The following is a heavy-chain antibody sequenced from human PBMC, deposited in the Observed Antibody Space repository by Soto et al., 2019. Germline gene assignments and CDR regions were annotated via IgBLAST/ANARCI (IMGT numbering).Heavy chain of an antibody. CDR3: AKARYYDILTGPEIDYYHYGMDV. V-gene: IGHV3-23*01. J-gene: IGHJ6*02. D-gene: IGHD3-9*01. CDR1: GFVFISYA. CDR2: ITGSGGYT. Sequence: EVQMLESGGGFVQPAGSLRLSCAASGFVFISYAMSWFCQAPGKWLESGADITGSGGYTFYADSVTRRSTIWRDNSKNTASVQMSSLRAEETAVYYCAKARYYDILTGPEIDYYHYGMDVWGQGTTVTVAS.